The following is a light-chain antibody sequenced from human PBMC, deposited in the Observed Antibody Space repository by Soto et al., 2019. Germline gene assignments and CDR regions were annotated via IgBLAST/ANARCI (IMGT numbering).Light chain of an antibody. CDR1: SGHSSYA. V-gene: IGLV4-69*01. CDR2: LNSDGSH. J-gene: IGLJ3*02. CDR3: QTWGTGIHWV. Sequence: QSVLTQSPSASASLGASVKLTCTLSSGHSSYAIAWHQQQPEKGPRYLMKLNSDGSHSKGDGIPDRFSGSSSGAERYLTNSSLQSEDEADYYCQTWGTGIHWVFGGGTKLTVL.